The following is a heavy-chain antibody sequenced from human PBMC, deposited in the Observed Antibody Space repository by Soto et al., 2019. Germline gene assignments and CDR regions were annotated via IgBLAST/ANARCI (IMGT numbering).Heavy chain of an antibody. CDR2: IWYDGSNK. CDR1: GFTFTNYA. D-gene: IGHD6-6*01. V-gene: IGHV3-33*01. Sequence: QVHLVESGGGVVQPGRSLRLSCAASGFTFTNYAMHWVRQAPGKGLEWVAVIWYDGSNKYYADSVKGRFTISRDNSKNQVYLHMNTLRAEDTAVYYCARQQVVQAALDYWGQGALVTVYS. J-gene: IGHJ4*02. CDR3: ARQQVVQAALDY.